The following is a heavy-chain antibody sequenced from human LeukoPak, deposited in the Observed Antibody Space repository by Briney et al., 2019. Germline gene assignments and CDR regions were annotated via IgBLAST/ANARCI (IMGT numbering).Heavy chain of an antibody. CDR2: ISYDGSNK. CDR3: ASLDSSGYYHSFDY. CDR1: GFTFSSYA. D-gene: IGHD3-22*01. J-gene: IGHJ4*02. V-gene: IGHV3-30-3*01. Sequence: GGSLRLSCAASGFTFSSYAMHWVRQAPGKGLEWVAVISYDGSNKYYADSVKGRFTISRDNSKNTLYLQMNSLRAEDTAVYYCASLDSSGYYHSFDYWGQGTLVTVSS.